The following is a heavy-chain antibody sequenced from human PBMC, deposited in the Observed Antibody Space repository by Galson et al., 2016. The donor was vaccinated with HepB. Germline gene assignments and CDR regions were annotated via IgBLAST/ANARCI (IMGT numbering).Heavy chain of an antibody. Sequence: CAISGDSVSSTSAAWNWIRLSPSRGLEWLGRTYYRSQWEKDYALSVKGRITINPDTSENQFSLHLNSVTPEDTAVYFCARGWSTTYMDYYYYFGLDVWGQGTAVTVSS. J-gene: IGHJ6*02. V-gene: IGHV6-1*01. D-gene: IGHD2-2*01. CDR2: TYYRSQWEK. CDR1: GDSVSSTSAA. CDR3: ARGWSTTYMDYYYYFGLDV.